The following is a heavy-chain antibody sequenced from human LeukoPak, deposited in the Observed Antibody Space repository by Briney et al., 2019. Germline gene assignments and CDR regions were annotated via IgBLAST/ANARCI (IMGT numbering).Heavy chain of an antibody. CDR2: ISSSSSTM. CDR1: GFTFSPYT. V-gene: IGHV3-48*01. Sequence: GGSLRLSCAASGFTFSPYTMNWVRQAPGKGLEWVSSISSSSSTMYYADSVKGRVTISRDNAKNSLYLQVNSLRVEDTAVYYCARDGSGLGYCSSPNCRGAFDIWGQGTMVTVSS. CDR3: ARDGSGLGYCSSPNCRGAFDI. D-gene: IGHD2-2*01. J-gene: IGHJ3*02.